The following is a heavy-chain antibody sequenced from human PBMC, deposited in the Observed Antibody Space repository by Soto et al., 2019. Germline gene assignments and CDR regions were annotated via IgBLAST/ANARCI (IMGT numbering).Heavy chain of an antibody. CDR1: GYTFTGYA. Sequence: QVQLVQSGTEVKKPGASVKVSCKDSGYTFTGYAIHWVRQAPGQRLEWMGWINGGNGDTKYSQKFQDRVTITRDTSASTAYMELTSLGSEDTAVYHCARGYCSSTSCQYYFDYWGQGTLVTVSS. V-gene: IGHV1-3*01. J-gene: IGHJ4*02. CDR3: ARGYCSSTSCQYYFDY. CDR2: INGGNGDT. D-gene: IGHD2-2*01.